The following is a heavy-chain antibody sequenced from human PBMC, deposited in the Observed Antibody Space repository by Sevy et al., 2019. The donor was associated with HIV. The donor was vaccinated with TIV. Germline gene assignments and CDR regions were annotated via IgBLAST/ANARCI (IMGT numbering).Heavy chain of an antibody. CDR3: AREDGSRQYFQY. V-gene: IGHV3-48*03. J-gene: IGHJ1*01. D-gene: IGHD6-13*01. CDR2: ISNSGSII. CDR1: GFTFSSYE. Sequence: GGSLRLSCVASGFTFSSYEMNWVRQAPGKGLEWVSHISNSGSIIYYEASVKGRFTISRDNAKNSLYLQMNSLRAEDTAVYYCAREDGSRQYFQYWGQGTLVTVSS.